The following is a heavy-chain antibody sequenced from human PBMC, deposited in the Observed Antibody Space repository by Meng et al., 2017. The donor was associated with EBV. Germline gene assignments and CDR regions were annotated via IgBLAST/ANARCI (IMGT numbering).Heavy chain of an antibody. Sequence: VQRVPARAEVTKPGASVTVACKASGYTFTSYGISWVRQAPGQGLEWMRWISAYNCNTNYEQKLQGRVTMTTDTSTSTAYIELRSLRSDDTAVYYCARELDYFDYWGQGTLVTVSS. V-gene: IGHV1-18*01. CDR2: ISAYNCNT. J-gene: IGHJ4*02. CDR1: GYTFTSYG. CDR3: ARELDYFDY.